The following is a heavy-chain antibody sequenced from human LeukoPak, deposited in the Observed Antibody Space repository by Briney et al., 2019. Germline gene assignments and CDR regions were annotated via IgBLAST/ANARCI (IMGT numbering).Heavy chain of an antibody. CDR3: ARALDYYDTSGYYPVHYYFYGMDV. V-gene: IGHV4-31*02. CDR1: GGSFSSGGHY. J-gene: IGHJ6*02. D-gene: IGHD3-22*01. CDR2: IYNTGNT. Sequence: SETLSLTCSVSGGSFSSGGHYWSWIRQHPGKGLEWLGYIYNTGNTYYNPSLKSRITISIDTSKNQFSLKLSYVTAADTAVYFCARALDYYDTSGYYPVHYYFYGMDVWGQGTTVTVSS.